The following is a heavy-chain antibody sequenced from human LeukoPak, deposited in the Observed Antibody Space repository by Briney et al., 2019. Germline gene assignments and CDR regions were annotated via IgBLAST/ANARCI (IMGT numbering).Heavy chain of an antibody. CDR1: GFTFSSYA. J-gene: IGHJ6*03. CDR2: ISGSGGST. Sequence: GGSLRLSCAASGFTFSSYAMSWVRQAPGKGLEWVSTISGSGGSTYYADSVKGRFTISRDNSKNTLYLQMNSLRAEDTAVYYCAKLMSSGWYDYYYMDVWGKGTTVTISS. V-gene: IGHV3-23*01. D-gene: IGHD6-19*01. CDR3: AKLMSSGWYDYYYMDV.